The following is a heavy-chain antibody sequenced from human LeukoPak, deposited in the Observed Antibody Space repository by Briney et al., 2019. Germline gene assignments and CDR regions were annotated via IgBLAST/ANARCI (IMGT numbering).Heavy chain of an antibody. J-gene: IGHJ4*02. D-gene: IGHD3-22*01. Sequence: SETLSLTCTVSGGSIRSDYWSWIRQPPGKGLEWIGYIYYRGSTNYNPSLKSRVTISVDTSKNQFSLKLSSVTAADTAVYYCARLSGYSSGHYYSDYWGQGTLVTVSS. CDR1: GGSIRSDY. CDR2: IYYRGST. V-gene: IGHV4-59*01. CDR3: ARLSGYSSGHYYSDY.